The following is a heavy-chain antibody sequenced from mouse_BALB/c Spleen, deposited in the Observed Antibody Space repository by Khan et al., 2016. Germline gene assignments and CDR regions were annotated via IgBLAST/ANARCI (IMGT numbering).Heavy chain of an antibody. V-gene: IGHV6-6*01. Sequence: EVKLEESGGGLVQPGGSMKLSCAASGFTFSDAWMDWVRQSPEKGLEWVAEIRNKANHHATYYAESVKGRFSILRDDSKGTYYLQMTELSPEGTANYFWTWRSDWPFDYWGQGTLVTVSA. CDR3: TWRSDWPFDY. D-gene: IGHD4-1*01. CDR1: GFTFSDAW. J-gene: IGHJ3*01. CDR2: IRNKANHHAT.